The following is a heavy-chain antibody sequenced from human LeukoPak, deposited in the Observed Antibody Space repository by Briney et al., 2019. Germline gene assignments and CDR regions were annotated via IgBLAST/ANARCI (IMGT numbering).Heavy chain of an antibody. CDR2: INPNSGGT. Sequence: ASVKVSCKASVYTFTDYYMHWVRQAPGQGLEWMGWINPNSGGTDYTQEFQGRVTMTRDTSISTAYMELGRLTSDDTAVYYCARDQGSGHDYGDYDLGYWGQGTLVTVSS. D-gene: IGHD4-17*01. V-gene: IGHV1-2*02. CDR3: ARDQGSGHDYGDYDLGY. CDR1: VYTFTDYY. J-gene: IGHJ4*02.